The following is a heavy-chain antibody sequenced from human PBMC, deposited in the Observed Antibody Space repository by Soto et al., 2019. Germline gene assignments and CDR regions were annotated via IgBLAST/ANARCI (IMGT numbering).Heavy chain of an antibody. D-gene: IGHD2-21*02. V-gene: IGHV1-2*02. CDR2: INPNSGGI. J-gene: IGHJ4*02. Sequence: GASVKVSCKTSGYTFTAYYIHWVRQAPGRGLEWMGWINPNSGGINYAQKFQGRVTMTRDTSMRTGYMELSSLRSDDTAVYYCARDRHSDGLGYYFDYWGQGTPVTVSS. CDR3: ARDRHSDGLGYYFDY. CDR1: GYTFTAYY.